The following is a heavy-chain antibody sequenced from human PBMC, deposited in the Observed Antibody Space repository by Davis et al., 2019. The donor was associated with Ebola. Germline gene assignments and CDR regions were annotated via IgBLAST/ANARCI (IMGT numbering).Heavy chain of an antibody. V-gene: IGHV3-15*01. D-gene: IGHD3/OR15-3a*01. J-gene: IGHJ3*02. CDR3: TTDRDWGDAFDI. Sequence: GGSLRLSCAASGFTFSNAWMSWVRQAPGKGLEWVGRIKSKTDGGTTDYAAPVKGRFTISRDDSKNTLYLQMISLKTEDTAVYYCTTDRDWGDAFDIWGQGTMVTVSS. CDR2: IKSKTDGGTT. CDR1: GFTFSNAW.